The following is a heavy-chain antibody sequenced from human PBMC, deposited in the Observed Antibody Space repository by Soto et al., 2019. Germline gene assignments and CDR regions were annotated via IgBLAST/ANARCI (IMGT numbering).Heavy chain of an antibody. CDR3: ARLTPSTISRGTYGMDV. CDR2: IYYSGST. CDR1: GGSISSGGYY. V-gene: IGHV4-31*03. J-gene: IGHJ6*02. Sequence: QVQLQESGPGLVKPSQTLSLTCTVSGGSISSGGYYWSWIRQHPGMGLEWIGYIYYSGSTYYNPSLKSRVTISVDTSKNQFSLKLSSVTAADTAVYYCARLTPSTISRGTYGMDVWGQGTTVTVSS. D-gene: IGHD1-26*01.